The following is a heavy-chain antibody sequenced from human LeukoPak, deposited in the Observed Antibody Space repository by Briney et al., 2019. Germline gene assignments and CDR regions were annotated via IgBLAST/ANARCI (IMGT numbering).Heavy chain of an antibody. D-gene: IGHD6-13*01. V-gene: IGHV3-66*01. CDR3: ARESIVVAGTFDY. J-gene: IGHJ4*02. Sequence: GGSLRLSCAASGFTVSSNYMSWVRQAPGKGLEWVSVIYSGGSTYYADSVKGRFTISRDNSKNTLYLQMSSLRAEDTAVYYCARESIVVAGTFDYWGQGTLVTVSS. CDR1: GFTVSSNY. CDR2: IYSGGST.